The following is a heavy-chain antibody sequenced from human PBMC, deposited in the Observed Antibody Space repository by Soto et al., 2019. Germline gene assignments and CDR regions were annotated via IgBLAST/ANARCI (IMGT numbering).Heavy chain of an antibody. D-gene: IGHD2-8*01. CDR3: AKDHWDIVLMVYAGYYYYYGMDV. CDR1: GFTFSSYG. J-gene: IGHJ6*02. CDR2: ISYDGSNK. Sequence: PGGSLRLSCAASGFTFSSYGMHWVRQAPGKGLEWVAVISYDGSNKYYADSVKGRFTTSRDNSKNTLYLQMNGLRAEDTAVYYCAKDHWDIVLMVYAGYYYYYGMDVWGQGTTVTVSS. V-gene: IGHV3-30*18.